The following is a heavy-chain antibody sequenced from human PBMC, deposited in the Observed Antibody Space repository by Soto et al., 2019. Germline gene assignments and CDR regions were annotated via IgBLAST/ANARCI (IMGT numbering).Heavy chain of an antibody. Sequence: XSVKVSCKASVYTFTSYGISWVRQAPGQGLEWMGWISAYNGNTNYAQKLQGRVTMTTDTSTSTAYMELRSLRSDDTAVYYCARNLLRYFDWLGNYGMDVWGQGTTVTVSS. CDR3: ARNLLRYFDWLGNYGMDV. J-gene: IGHJ6*02. CDR2: ISAYNGNT. D-gene: IGHD3-9*01. CDR1: VYTFTSYG. V-gene: IGHV1-18*04.